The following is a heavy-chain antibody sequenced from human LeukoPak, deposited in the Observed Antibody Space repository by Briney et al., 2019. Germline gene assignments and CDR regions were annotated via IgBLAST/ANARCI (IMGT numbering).Heavy chain of an antibody. V-gene: IGHV1-8*03. CDR3: AREWSIAARPGFDY. J-gene: IGHJ4*02. D-gene: IGHD6-6*01. Sequence: ASVKVSCKASGYTFTSYDINWVRQATGQGLEWMGWMNPNSGNTGYARKFQGRVTITRNTSISTAYMELSSQRSEDTAVYYCAREWSIAARPGFDYWGQGTLVTVSS. CDR1: GYTFTSYD. CDR2: MNPNSGNT.